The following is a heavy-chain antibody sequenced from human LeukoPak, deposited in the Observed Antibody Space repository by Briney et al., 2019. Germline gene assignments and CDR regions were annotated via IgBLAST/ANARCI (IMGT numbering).Heavy chain of an antibody. CDR2: INTDGTST. CDR1: GFTFNSYW. D-gene: IGHD2-2*01. CDR3: ARGSSTSCFY. Sequence: GGSLRLSCAASGFTFNSYWMHWVRQAPGKGLVWVSRINTDGTSTNLADSVKGRFTISRDNAKNTLYLRMNSLRADDTAVYYCARGSSTSCFYWGQGTLVTVSS. J-gene: IGHJ4*02. V-gene: IGHV3-74*01.